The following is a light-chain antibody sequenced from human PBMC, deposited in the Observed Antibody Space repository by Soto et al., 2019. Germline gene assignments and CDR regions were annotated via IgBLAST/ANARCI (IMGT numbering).Light chain of an antibody. J-gene: IGLJ2*01. CDR2: EVN. V-gene: IGLV2-8*01. CDR3: NSYAGSNNFVV. CDR1: SSDVGGSNF. Sequence: QSVLTQPPSASGSPGQSVTISCTGTSSDVGGSNFVSWFQQTPGKAPKLIIYEVNKRPSGVPDRFSGSKSGNTASLTVSGLQADDGADYYCNSYAGSNNFVVFGGGTKLTVL.